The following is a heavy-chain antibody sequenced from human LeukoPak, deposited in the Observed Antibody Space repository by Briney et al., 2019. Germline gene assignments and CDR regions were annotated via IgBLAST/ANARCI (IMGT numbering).Heavy chain of an antibody. J-gene: IGHJ6*03. D-gene: IGHD6-6*01. CDR1: GGSISSYY. CDR3: ARDYSSSNYYYYMDV. V-gene: IGHV4-59*01. CDR2: IYNSGST. Sequence: SETLSLTCTVSGGSISSYYWSWIRQPPGKGLEWIGYIYNSGSTNYNPSLESRVTISVDTSKNQASLKLSSVTAADTAVYYCARDYSSSNYYYYMDVWGKGTTVTVSS.